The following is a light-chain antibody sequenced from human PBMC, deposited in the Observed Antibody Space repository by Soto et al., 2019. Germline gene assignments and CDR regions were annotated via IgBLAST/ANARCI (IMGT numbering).Light chain of an antibody. CDR3: QTYDRTNWV. V-gene: IGLV6-57*03. CDR1: SGNIAFNY. Sequence: NFMLTQPHSVSESPGKTVTLSCTRSSGNIAFNYVQWYQQRPGSAPTIVIYEDQKRPSGVPDRFSGSIVSSSNSASLTISGLKTEDEADYYCQTYDRTNWVFGGGTKLPVL. J-gene: IGLJ3*02. CDR2: EDQ.